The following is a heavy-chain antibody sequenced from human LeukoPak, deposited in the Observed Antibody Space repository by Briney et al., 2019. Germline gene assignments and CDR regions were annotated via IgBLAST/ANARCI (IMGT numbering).Heavy chain of an antibody. CDR2: IRGSGVTT. J-gene: IGHJ6*03. D-gene: IGHD1-26*01. V-gene: IGHV3-23*01. CDR1: GFTFRGYG. CDR3: AKDGVVGARRNYMDV. Sequence: PGGSLRLSCAASGFTFRGYGMSWVRQAPGKGLEWVSAIRGSGVTTYYADSVKGRFTISRDNSRTTLHLLMNSLRAEDTAVYYCAKDGVVGARRNYMDVWGKGTTVTVSS.